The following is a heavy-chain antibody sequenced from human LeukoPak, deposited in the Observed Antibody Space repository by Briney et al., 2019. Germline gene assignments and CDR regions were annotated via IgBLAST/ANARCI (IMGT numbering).Heavy chain of an antibody. CDR3: ARTHIVVVTSLGDAFDI. CDR1: GYTFTGYY. V-gene: IGHV1-18*04. CDR2: ISAYNGNT. D-gene: IGHD2-21*02. Sequence: GASVKVSCKASGYTFTGYYMHWVRQAPGQGLEWMGWISAYNGNTNYAQKLQGRVTMTTDASTSTAYMELRSLRSDDTAVYYCARTHIVVVTSLGDAFDIWGQGTMVTVSS. J-gene: IGHJ3*02.